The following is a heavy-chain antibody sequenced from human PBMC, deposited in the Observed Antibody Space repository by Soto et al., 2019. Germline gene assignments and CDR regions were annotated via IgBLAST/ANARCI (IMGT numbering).Heavy chain of an antibody. V-gene: IGHV2-26*01. CDR1: GFSLSNARMG. CDR3: ARIPSHYYYYYMDV. J-gene: IGHJ6*03. Sequence: SGPMLVEPTETLTLTCTVSGFSLSNARMGVNWIRQPPGKALEWLAHIFSNDEKSYSTSLKSRLTISKDTSKSQVVLTMTNMDPVDTATYYCARIPSHYYYYYMDVWGKGSTVTVSS. CDR2: IFSNDEK.